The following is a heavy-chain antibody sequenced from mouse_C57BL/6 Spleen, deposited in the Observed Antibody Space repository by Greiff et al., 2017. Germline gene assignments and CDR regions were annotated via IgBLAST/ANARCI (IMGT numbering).Heavy chain of an antibody. D-gene: IGHD2-3*01. V-gene: IGHV1-15*01. CDR3: TDGYFYYFDY. J-gene: IGHJ2*01. CDR2: IDPETGGT. Sequence: VKVVESGAELVRPGASVTLSCKASGYTFTDYEMHWVKQTPVHGLEWIGAIDPETGGTAYNQKFKGKAILTADKSSSTAYMELRSLTSEDSAVYYCTDGYFYYFDYWGQGTTLTVSS. CDR1: GYTFTDYE.